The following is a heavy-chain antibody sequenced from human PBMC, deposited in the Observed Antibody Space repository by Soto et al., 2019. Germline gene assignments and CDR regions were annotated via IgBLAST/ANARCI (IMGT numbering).Heavy chain of an antibody. Sequence: EVQLVESGGGLVKPGGSLRLSCAGSGFTFSSSTMTWVRQAPGKGLAGVPPISRSSSYLYQPDPLKGRFTNARDNAKNSVFLQMSSLRAEDTAVYYCARDLGEVYATWGQGTLVTVSS. D-gene: IGHD2-8*01. CDR1: GFTFSSST. CDR2: ISRSSSYL. CDR3: ARDLGEVYAT. V-gene: IGHV3-21*01. J-gene: IGHJ5*02.